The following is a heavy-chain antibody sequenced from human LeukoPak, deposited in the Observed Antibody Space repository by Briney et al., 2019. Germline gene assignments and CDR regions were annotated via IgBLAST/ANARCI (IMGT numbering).Heavy chain of an antibody. J-gene: IGHJ6*03. CDR1: GYSISSSYY. CDR2: IYYSGST. Sequence: SETLSLTSTVSGYSISSSYYWNWIRQPPGKGLEWIGYIYYSGSTNYNPSLKIRVTIPLDTSKIQFSLKLTSVTAADTAVYYCARSSYYSDSSGYSYFYYYNMDVWGKGTTVTVSS. V-gene: IGHV4-61*01. D-gene: IGHD3-22*01. CDR3: ARSSYYSDSSGYSYFYYYNMDV.